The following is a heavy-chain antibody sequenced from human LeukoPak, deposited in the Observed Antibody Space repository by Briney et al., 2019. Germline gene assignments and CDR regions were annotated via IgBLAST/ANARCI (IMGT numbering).Heavy chain of an antibody. Sequence: GGSLRLSCAASGFTVSSNYMSWVRQAPGKGLEWVSVIYSGGSTYYADSVKGRFTISRDNSKNTLYLQMNSLRAEDTAVYYCARERPGYRVDYWGQGTLVTVSS. D-gene: IGHD5-24*01. J-gene: IGHJ4*02. CDR3: ARERPGYRVDY. CDR1: GFTVSSNY. CDR2: IYSGGST. V-gene: IGHV3-53*01.